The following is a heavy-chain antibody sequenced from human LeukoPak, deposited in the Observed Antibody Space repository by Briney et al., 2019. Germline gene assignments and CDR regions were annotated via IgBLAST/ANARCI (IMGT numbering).Heavy chain of an antibody. D-gene: IGHD3-22*01. CDR3: ARDTPYYYDSSGYHDH. V-gene: IGHV3-11*01. CDR2: ISSSGSTI. CDR1: GFTFSDYY. J-gene: IGHJ4*02. Sequence: GSLRLSCSASGFTFSDYYMSWIRHAPGKGLEWVSYISSSGSTIYYADSVKGRFTISRDNAKNSLYLQMNSLGAEDTAVYYCARDTPYYYDSSGYHDHWGQGTLVTVSS.